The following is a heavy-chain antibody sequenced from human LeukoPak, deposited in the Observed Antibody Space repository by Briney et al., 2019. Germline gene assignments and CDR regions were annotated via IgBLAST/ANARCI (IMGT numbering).Heavy chain of an antibody. J-gene: IGHJ5*02. CDR1: GGSISSSSYY. Sequence: SETLSLTCTVSGGSISSSSYYWGWIRQPPGKGLEWIGSIYYSGSTNYNPSLKSRVTISVDTSKNQFSLKLSSVTAADTAVYYCARDCRGWFDPWGQGTLVTVSS. CDR2: IYYSGST. V-gene: IGHV4-39*07. CDR3: ARDCRGWFDP.